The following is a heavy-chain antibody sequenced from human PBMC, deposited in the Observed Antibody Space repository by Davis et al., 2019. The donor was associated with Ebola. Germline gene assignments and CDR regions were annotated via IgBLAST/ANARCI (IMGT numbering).Heavy chain of an antibody. V-gene: IGHV4-59*12. J-gene: IGHJ3*02. CDR1: GASIRSYY. Sequence: SETLSLTCTVSGASIRSYYSSWIRQPPGKGLEWIGYIYYSGSTNYNPSLKSPVTISVDTSKNQFSLKLSSVTAADTAVYYCARVGLVGAVDIWGQGTMVTVSS. D-gene: IGHD3-16*01. CDR3: ARVGLVGAVDI. CDR2: IYYSGST.